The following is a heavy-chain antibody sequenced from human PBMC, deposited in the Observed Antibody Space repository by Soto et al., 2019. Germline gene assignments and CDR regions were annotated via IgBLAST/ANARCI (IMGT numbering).Heavy chain of an antibody. CDR3: ARQEVGASFDY. J-gene: IGHJ4*02. CDR2: IYYSGST. Sequence: SETLSLTCTVSGGSISSYYWSWIRQPPGKGLEWIGYIYYSGSTNYNPSLKSRVTISVDTSKNQFSLKLSSVTAADTAVYYCARQEVGASFDYWGQGTLVTVSS. V-gene: IGHV4-59*08. D-gene: IGHD1-26*01. CDR1: GGSISSYY.